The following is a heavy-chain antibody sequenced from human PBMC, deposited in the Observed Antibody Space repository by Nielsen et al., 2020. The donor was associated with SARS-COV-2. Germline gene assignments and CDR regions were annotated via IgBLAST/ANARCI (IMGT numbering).Heavy chain of an antibody. CDR2: INPSGGST. D-gene: IGHD5-18*01. CDR1: GYMFTSYY. Sequence: ASVKVSCKASGYMFTSYYMHWVRQAPGQGLEWMGIINPSGGSTSYAQKPQGRVTMTTDTSTSTAYMELRSLRSDDTAVYYCARARADTAMVNYWGQGTLVTVSS. CDR3: ARARADTAMVNY. J-gene: IGHJ4*02. V-gene: IGHV1-46*01.